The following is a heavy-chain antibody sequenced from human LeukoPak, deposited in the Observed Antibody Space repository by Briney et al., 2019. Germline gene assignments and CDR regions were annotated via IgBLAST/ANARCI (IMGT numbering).Heavy chain of an antibody. CDR2: IYYSGST. Sequence: SETLSLTCTVSGGSITPYYLTWIRQPPGKGLEWIGYIYYSGSTNYNPSLKSRVTISVDTSKNQFSLKLSSVTAADTAVYYCARDSPFDPWGQGTLVTVSS. CDR3: ARDSPFDP. J-gene: IGHJ5*02. CDR1: GGSITPYY. V-gene: IGHV4-59*01.